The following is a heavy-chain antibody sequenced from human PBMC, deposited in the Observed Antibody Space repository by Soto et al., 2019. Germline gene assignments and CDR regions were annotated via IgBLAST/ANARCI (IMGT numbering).Heavy chain of an antibody. J-gene: IGHJ6*02. CDR1: GYTFTSYA. V-gene: IGHV1-3*01. D-gene: IGHD1-7*01. CDR3: ARDVRAGTTHSFHYYGMDV. Sequence: ASVKVSCKASGYTFTSYAMHWVRQAPGQRLEWMGWINAGNGNTKYSQKFQGRVTITRDTSASTAYMELSSLRSEDTAVYYCARDVRAGTTHSFHYYGMDVWGQGTTVTVSS. CDR2: INAGNGNT.